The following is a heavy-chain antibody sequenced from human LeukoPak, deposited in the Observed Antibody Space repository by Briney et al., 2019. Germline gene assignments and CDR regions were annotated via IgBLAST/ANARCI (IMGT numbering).Heavy chain of an antibody. J-gene: IGHJ6*03. Sequence: PSETLSLTCTVSGGSISSSSYYWGWIRQPPGKGLEWIGSIYYSGSTYYNPSLKSRVTISVDTSKNQFSLKLSSVTAADTAVYYCASVVVTPLYYYYMDVWGKGTTVTISS. CDR3: ASVVVTPLYYYYMDV. CDR2: IYYSGST. V-gene: IGHV4-39*01. CDR1: GGSISSSSYY. D-gene: IGHD3-22*01.